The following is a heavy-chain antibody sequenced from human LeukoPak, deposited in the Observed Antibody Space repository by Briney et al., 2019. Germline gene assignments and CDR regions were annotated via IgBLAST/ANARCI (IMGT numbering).Heavy chain of an antibody. CDR3: ARPLGYCSGGSCYYYGMDV. Sequence: ASVKVSCKASGGTFSSYAISWVRQAPGQGLEWMGRIIPILGIANYAQKFQGRVTNTADKSTSTAYMELSSPRSEDTAVYYCARPLGYCSGGSCYYYGMDVWGQGTTVTVSS. J-gene: IGHJ6*02. CDR1: GGTFSSYA. V-gene: IGHV1-69*04. CDR2: IIPILGIA. D-gene: IGHD2-15*01.